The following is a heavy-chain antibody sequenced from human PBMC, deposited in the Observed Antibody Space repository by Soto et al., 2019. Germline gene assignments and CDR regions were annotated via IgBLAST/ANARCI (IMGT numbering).Heavy chain of an antibody. J-gene: IGHJ4*02. CDR1: GFTFSSYA. CDR2: ISSNGGST. Sequence: GGSLRLSCSASGFTFSSYAMHWVRQAPGKGLEYVSAISSNGGSTYYADSVKGRFTISRGNSKNTLYLQMSSLRAEDTAVYYCVKAMTLLRFLEWLYYFDYWGQGTLVTVSS. V-gene: IGHV3-64D*08. D-gene: IGHD3-3*01. CDR3: VKAMTLLRFLEWLYYFDY.